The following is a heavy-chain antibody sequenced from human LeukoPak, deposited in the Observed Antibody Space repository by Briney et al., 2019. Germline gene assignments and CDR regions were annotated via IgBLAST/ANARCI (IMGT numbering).Heavy chain of an antibody. CDR1: GFPFSSYW. V-gene: IGHV3-7*01. CDR3: ARAITIFGVVIDYFDY. CDR2: IKQDGSEK. J-gene: IGHJ4*02. Sequence: GSLRLSCAASGFPFSSYWMSWVRQAPGKGMEWVANIKQDGSEKYYLDSVKGRFTISRDNAKNSLYLQMNSLRAEHTAVYYCARAITIFGVVIDYFDYWGQGTLVTVSS. D-gene: IGHD3-3*01.